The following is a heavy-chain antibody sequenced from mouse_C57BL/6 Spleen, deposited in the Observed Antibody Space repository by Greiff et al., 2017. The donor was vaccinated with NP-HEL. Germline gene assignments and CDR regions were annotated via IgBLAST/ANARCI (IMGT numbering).Heavy chain of an antibody. CDR3: ARYYYYAMDY. V-gene: IGHV1-50*01. Sequence: VQLQQPGAELVKPGASVKLSCKASGYTFTSYWMQWVKQRPGQGLEWIGEIDPSDSYTNYNQKFKGKATLTVDTSSSTAYMQLSSLTSEDSAVYYCARYYYYAMDYWGQGTSVTVSS. J-gene: IGHJ4*01. CDR2: IDPSDSYT. CDR1: GYTFTSYW.